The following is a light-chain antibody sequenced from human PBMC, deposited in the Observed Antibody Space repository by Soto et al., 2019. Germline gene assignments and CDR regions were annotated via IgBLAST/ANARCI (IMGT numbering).Light chain of an antibody. J-gene: IGLJ1*01. V-gene: IGLV2-14*01. Sequence: QSALTQPASVSGSPGQSITISCTGTSSDIGRYNDVSWYQQYPGKAPKFMIYDVSNRPSGVSNRFSGSKSGNTASLTISGLQAEDEADYYCISYISSSTDVFGTGTKLTVL. CDR1: SSDIGRYND. CDR3: ISYISSSTDV. CDR2: DVS.